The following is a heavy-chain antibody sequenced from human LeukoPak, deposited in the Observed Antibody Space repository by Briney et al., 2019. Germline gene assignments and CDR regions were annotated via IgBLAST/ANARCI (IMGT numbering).Heavy chain of an antibody. CDR1: GFTFWSYG. CDR2: INWNGGST. J-gene: IGHJ4*02. Sequence: PGGSLRLACEGSGFTFWSYGMSWVRQAPGKGLEWVSGINWNGGSTGYADSVKGRFTISRDNAKNSLYLQMNSLRAEDTALYYCASGGIYYGAAFDFWGQGTLVTVSS. D-gene: IGHD1-26*01. CDR3: ASGGIYYGAAFDF. V-gene: IGHV3-20*04.